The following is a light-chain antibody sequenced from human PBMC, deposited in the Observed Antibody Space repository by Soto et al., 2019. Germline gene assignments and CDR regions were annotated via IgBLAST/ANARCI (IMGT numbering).Light chain of an antibody. Sequence: DIQMPQSPSTLSASVGESSPITGRASQSISSWLAWYQQKPGKATKLLIYDASSLESGVPSRFSGSGSGTEFTLTISSLQPDEFATYYCQHYNSYSEAVGQGTKVDIK. CDR3: QHYNSYSEA. V-gene: IGKV1-5*01. J-gene: IGKJ1*01. CDR1: QSISSW. CDR2: DAS.